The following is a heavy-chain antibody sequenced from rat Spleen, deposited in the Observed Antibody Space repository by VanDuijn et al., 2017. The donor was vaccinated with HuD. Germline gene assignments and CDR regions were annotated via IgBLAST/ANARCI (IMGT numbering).Heavy chain of an antibody. Sequence: EVQLQESGPGLVKPSQSLSLTCSVTSYSITSNYWGWIRKFPGNKMEWLGYISYSDSTNYNPSLRSRISITRDTSKNQFFLQLNSVTPEDTATYYCARYEGVAIYFDYWGQGVMVTVSS. V-gene: IGHV3-1*01. D-gene: IGHD1-11*01. CDR3: ARYEGVAIYFDY. CDR2: ISYSDST. CDR1: SYSITSNY. J-gene: IGHJ2*01.